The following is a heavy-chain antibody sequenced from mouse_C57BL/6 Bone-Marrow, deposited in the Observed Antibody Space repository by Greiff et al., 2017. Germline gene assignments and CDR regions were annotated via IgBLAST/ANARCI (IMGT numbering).Heavy chain of an antibody. Sequence: EVQLVESGGGLVKPGGSLKLSCAASGFTFSSYTMSWVRQTPEKRLEWVATISGGGGNTYYPDSVKGRFTISRDNAKNTLYLQMSSLRSEDTALYYCARLITTVVAPYWGQGTTLTVSS. J-gene: IGHJ2*01. D-gene: IGHD1-1*01. CDR2: ISGGGGNT. CDR1: GFTFSSYT. CDR3: ARLITTVVAPY. V-gene: IGHV5-9*01.